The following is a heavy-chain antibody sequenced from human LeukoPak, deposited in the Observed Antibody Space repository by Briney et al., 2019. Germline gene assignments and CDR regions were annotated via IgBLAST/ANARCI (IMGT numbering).Heavy chain of an antibody. J-gene: IGHJ6*02. CDR3: ARDGHTAMATFRLDV. CDR1: GYTFIDYY. CDR2: INPKSGGT. V-gene: IGHV1-2*02. D-gene: IGHD5-12*01. Sequence: GASVKVSCKASGYTFIDYYMHWIRQAPGQGPEYMGWINPKSGGTNYAQKFVGRVTMSRDTSISTAYMEVSRLRSDDTAVYYCARDGHTAMATFRLDVWGQGTTVTVSS.